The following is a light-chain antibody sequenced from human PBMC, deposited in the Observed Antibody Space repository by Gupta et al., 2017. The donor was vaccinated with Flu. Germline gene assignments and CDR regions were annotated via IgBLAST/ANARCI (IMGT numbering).Light chain of an antibody. CDR1: QSLLHSNGYNY. J-gene: IGKJ1*01. V-gene: IGKV2-28*01. CDR3: MQALQTPRT. Sequence: DIVMTQSPLSLPVTPGAPASISCRSSQSLLHSNGYNYLDWYLQKPGQSPQLLIYLGSNRASGVPDRFSGSGLGTDFTLKISRVEAEDVGVYYCMQALQTPRTFGQGTKVEIK. CDR2: LGS.